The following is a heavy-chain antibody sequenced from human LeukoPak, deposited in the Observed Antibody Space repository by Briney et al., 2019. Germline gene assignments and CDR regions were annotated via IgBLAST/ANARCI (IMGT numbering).Heavy chain of an antibody. V-gene: IGHV3-7*01. CDR2: IKEDGTEK. Sequence: GGSLRLSCAASGFTFSTYWMSWVRQAPGKGLEWVAKIKEDGTEKYYVHSVKGRFTISRDNAKNSLYLQMNSLRAEDTAMYYCSRSRSVDFDYWGQGTLVTVSS. CDR1: GFTFSTYW. J-gene: IGHJ4*02. CDR3: SRSRSVDFDY.